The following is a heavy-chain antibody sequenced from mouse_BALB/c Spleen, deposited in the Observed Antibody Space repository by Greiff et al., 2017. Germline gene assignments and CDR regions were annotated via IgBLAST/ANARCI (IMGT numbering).Heavy chain of an antibody. CDR2: IRNKANGYTT. D-gene: IGHD1-1*01. CDR3: AREGYYGSSYDAMDD. J-gene: IGHJ4*01. V-gene: IGHV7-3*02. Sequence: EVKVVESGGGLVQPGGSLRLSCATSGFTFTDYYMSWVRQPPGKALEWLGFIRNKANGYTTEYSASVKGRFTISRDNSHSILYLQMNTLRAEDSATYYCAREGYYGSSYDAMDDWGQGTSVTVSS. CDR1: GFTFTDYY.